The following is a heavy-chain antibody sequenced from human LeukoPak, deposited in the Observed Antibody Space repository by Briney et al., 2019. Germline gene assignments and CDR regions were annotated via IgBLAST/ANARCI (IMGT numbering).Heavy chain of an antibody. Sequence: PGGSLRLSCAASGFTVSSNYMSWVRQAPGKALEWVSVIYSGGSTYYADSAKGRFPISRDNSKNRLYLQMNSLRAEDTAVYYCARDRCSSTSCYFPYAFDIWGQGTMVTVSS. D-gene: IGHD2-2*01. V-gene: IGHV3-53*01. CDR1: GFTVSSNY. J-gene: IGHJ3*02. CDR3: ARDRCSSTSCYFPYAFDI. CDR2: IYSGGST.